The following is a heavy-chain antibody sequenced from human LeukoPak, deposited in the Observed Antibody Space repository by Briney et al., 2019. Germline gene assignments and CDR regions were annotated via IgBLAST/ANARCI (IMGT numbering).Heavy chain of an antibody. V-gene: IGHV1-8*01. D-gene: IGHD3-10*01. CDR1: GYTFTSYD. Sequence: ASVKVSCKASGYTFTSYDINWVRQATGQGLEWMGWMNPNSGNTGYAQKFQGRVTMTRNTSISTAYMELSSLRSEDTAVYYCARRRSGSRRTPLDYWGQGTLVTVSS. CDR3: ARRRSGSRRTPLDY. J-gene: IGHJ4*02. CDR2: MNPNSGNT.